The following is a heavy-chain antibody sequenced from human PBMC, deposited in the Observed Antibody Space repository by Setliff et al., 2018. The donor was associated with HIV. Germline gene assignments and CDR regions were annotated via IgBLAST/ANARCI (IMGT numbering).Heavy chain of an antibody. J-gene: IGHJ5*02. V-gene: IGHV4-39*01. Sequence: SETLSLTCTVSGGSISSSRYYWGWIRQPPGKGLEWIGTIYYSGSTFYNPSFKSRVTMSVDTSKNQISLRLTSVTAADTAVYYCVRRGPHGPDLGYKAEGIDPWGQGVLVTVSS. D-gene: IGHD3-16*01. CDR2: IYYSGST. CDR3: VRRGPHGPDLGYKAEGIDP. CDR1: GGSISSSRYY.